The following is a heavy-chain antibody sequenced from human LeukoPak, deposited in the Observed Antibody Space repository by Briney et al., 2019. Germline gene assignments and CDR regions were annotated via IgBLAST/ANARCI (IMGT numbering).Heavy chain of an antibody. Sequence: TGRSLRLSCAASGFTFSSYEMNWVRQAPGKGLEWVSYISSSGRTMYYADSVKGRFTISRDNAKNSLYLQMNSLRADDTAVYYCARSLAVAGTDYWGQGTLVTVSS. CDR3: ARSLAVAGTDY. CDR2: ISSSGRTM. J-gene: IGHJ4*02. D-gene: IGHD6-19*01. CDR1: GFTFSSYE. V-gene: IGHV3-48*03.